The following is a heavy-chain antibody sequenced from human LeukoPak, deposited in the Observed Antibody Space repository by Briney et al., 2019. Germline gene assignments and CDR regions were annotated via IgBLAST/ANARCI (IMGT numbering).Heavy chain of an antibody. Sequence: PGGSLRLSCAASGFTFSAYVMHWVRQAPGKGLEWVAILWYDGSNEYYADSVKGRFTTSRDNSKNTLHLQMNSLRAEDTAVYYCARVRADSSGHDIDYWGQGTLVTVSS. D-gene: IGHD3-22*01. CDR3: ARVRADSSGHDIDY. V-gene: IGHV3-33*01. CDR2: LWYDGSNE. CDR1: GFTFSAYV. J-gene: IGHJ4*02.